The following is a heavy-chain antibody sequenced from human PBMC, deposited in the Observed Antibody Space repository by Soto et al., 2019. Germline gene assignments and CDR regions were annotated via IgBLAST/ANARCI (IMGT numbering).Heavy chain of an antibody. J-gene: IGHJ4*02. D-gene: IGHD6-19*01. CDR3: AGAVAVPADFDY. CDR1: GYTFTGYA. V-gene: IGHV1-3*05. CDR2: INAGNGNT. Sequence: QVQLVQSGAEEKKPGASVKVSCKASGYTFTGYAMHWVRQAPGQRLEWMGWINAGNGNTKYSQKFQGRVTITRDTPAGEAYMGRSSLGSEDTAVYYCAGAVAVPADFDYWGQGTLVPV.